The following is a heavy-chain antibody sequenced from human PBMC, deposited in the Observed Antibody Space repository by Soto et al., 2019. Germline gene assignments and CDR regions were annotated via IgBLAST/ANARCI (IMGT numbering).Heavy chain of an antibody. Sequence: GGSLRLSCKGSGYSFTSYWIGWVRQMPGKGLEWMGIIYPGDSDTSYSPSFQGQVTISADKSISTAYLQWSSLNASDTAMYYCARPVNWGFSFGAFDIWGQGTMVTVSS. J-gene: IGHJ3*02. CDR3: ARPVNWGFSFGAFDI. V-gene: IGHV5-51*01. CDR1: GYSFTSYW. CDR2: IYPGDSDT. D-gene: IGHD7-27*01.